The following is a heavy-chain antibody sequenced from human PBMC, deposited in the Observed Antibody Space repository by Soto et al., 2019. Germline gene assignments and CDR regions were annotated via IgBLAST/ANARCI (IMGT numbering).Heavy chain of an antibody. V-gene: IGHV6-1*01. J-gene: IGHJ3*02. Sequence: LETLSLTCFISGDSVSSNSAAWNWIRQSPSRGLEWLGRTYYRSKWYNDYAVSVKSRITINPDTSKNQFSLQLNSVTPEDTAVYYCARGKYYDMSGYLSPVEGFDIWGQGTIVTV. D-gene: IGHD3-22*01. CDR1: GDSVSSNSAA. CDR3: ARGKYYDMSGYLSPVEGFDI. CDR2: TYYRSKWYN.